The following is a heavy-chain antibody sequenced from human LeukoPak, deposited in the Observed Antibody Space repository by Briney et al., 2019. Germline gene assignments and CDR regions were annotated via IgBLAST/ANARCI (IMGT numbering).Heavy chain of an antibody. CDR2: ISYDGSNK. CDR1: GFTFSSYA. D-gene: IGHD3-22*01. CDR3: AKSHYYDSTGYYYYYYGMDV. V-gene: IGHV3-30-3*02. Sequence: GGSLRLSCAASGFTFSSYAMHWVRQAPGKGLEWVAVISYDGSNKYYADSVKGRFTISRDNSKNTLYLQMNSLRAEDTAVYYCAKSHYYDSTGYYYYYYGMDVWGQGTTVTVSS. J-gene: IGHJ6*02.